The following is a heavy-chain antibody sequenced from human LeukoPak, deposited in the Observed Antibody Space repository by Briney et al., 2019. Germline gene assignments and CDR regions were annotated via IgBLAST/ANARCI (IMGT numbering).Heavy chain of an antibody. V-gene: IGHV3-23*01. J-gene: IGHJ4*02. CDR2: ISGSGGNT. D-gene: IGHD5-18*01. CDR3: AKDRPYSYGYWVSLTADY. CDR1: GLTFSSYA. Sequence: PGGSLRLSCAASGLTFSSYAMAWVRHARGEGREWVTGISGSGGNTFYADSVKGRFTISRDNSKNTLYLQMNSLRAEDTAVYYCAKDRPYSYGYWVSLTADYWGQGTLVTVSS.